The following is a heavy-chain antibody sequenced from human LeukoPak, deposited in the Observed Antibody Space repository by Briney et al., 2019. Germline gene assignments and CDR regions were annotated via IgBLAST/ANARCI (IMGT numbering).Heavy chain of an antibody. D-gene: IGHD3-9*01. V-gene: IGHV3-7*01. CDR1: GFTFSSYW. CDR3: ARGPDYDILADYFDY. CDR2: IKQYGSEK. J-gene: IGHJ4*02. Sequence: QPGGSLRLSCAASGFTFSSYWMSWVRQAPGKGLEWVANIKQYGSEKYYVDSVKGRFTISRDNAKNTLFLQMNSLRPEDTAVYYCARGPDYDILADYFDYWGQGTLVTVSS.